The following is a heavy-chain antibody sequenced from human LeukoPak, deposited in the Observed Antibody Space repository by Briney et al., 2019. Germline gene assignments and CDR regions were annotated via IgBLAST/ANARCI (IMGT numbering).Heavy chain of an antibody. V-gene: IGHV1-69*05. CDR3: AVWLMDTAMVKDFDY. J-gene: IGHJ4*02. D-gene: IGHD5-18*01. Sequence: GASVKVSCKASGYTFTSYGISWVRQAPGQGLEWMGRIIPIFGTANYAQKFQGRVTITTDESTSTAYMELSSLRSEDTAVYYCAVWLMDTAMVKDFDYWGQGTLVTVSS. CDR2: IIPIFGTA. CDR1: GYTFTSYG.